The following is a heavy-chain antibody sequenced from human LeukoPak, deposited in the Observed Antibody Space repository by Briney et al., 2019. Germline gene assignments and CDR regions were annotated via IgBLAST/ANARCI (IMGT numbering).Heavy chain of an antibody. CDR3: ARRVRGVNDAFDI. CDR2: INHSGST. D-gene: IGHD3-10*01. CDR1: DYSISSGYY. V-gene: IGHV4-38-2*02. J-gene: IGHJ3*02. Sequence: PSETLSLTCSVSDYSISSGYYWSWIRQSPGRGLEWIGEINHSGSTNYNSSLKSRVTILVDTTNSQFSLRLNSVTAADTAVYYCARRVRGVNDAFDIWGQGTKVTVSS.